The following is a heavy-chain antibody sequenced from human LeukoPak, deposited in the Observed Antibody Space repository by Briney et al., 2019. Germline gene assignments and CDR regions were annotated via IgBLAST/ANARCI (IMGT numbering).Heavy chain of an antibody. Sequence: GGSLRLSCAASGFTFSNYWMNWVRQAPGKGLECLANIKQDGSETYYADSVKGRFTISRDNTKNSLYLQMNSLRAEDTAVYYCARETPRRGETRDGYRWGQGTLVTVSS. D-gene: IGHD5-24*01. CDR3: ARETPRRGETRDGYR. J-gene: IGHJ4*02. CDR1: GFTFSNYW. V-gene: IGHV3-7*01. CDR2: IKQDGSET.